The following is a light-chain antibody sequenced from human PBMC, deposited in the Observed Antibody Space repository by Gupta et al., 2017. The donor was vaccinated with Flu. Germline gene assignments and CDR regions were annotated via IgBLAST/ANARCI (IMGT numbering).Light chain of an antibody. CDR3: QSADNTSTYYV. CDR2: KDN. V-gene: IGLV3-25*03. J-gene: IGLJ1*01. Sequence: SYELTQPPSVTVSPGQTARISCSGEAVPNEYVYWFPQRPGQAPSFLIYKDNERASGIPERFSASGSGTTATLTISAVQAEDEADYYCQSADNTSTYYVFGPGTKVTVL. CDR1: AVPNEY.